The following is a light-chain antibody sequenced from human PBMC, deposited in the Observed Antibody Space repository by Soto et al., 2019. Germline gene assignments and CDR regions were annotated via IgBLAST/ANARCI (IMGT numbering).Light chain of an antibody. J-gene: IGLJ1*01. CDR3: CSNAGGSTYV. Sequence: QSALTQPASVSGSPGQSITISCTGTSSDVGGYNYVSWYQQHPGKAPKLMIYEVSKRPSGVSNRFSGSKSGSTASLTISGLQAEDEADYYCCSNAGGSTYVFGTGTKLTVL. V-gene: IGLV2-23*02. CDR2: EVS. CDR1: SSDVGGYNY.